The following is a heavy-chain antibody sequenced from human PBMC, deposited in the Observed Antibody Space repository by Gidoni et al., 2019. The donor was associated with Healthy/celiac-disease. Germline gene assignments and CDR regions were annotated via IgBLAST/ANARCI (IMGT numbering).Heavy chain of an antibody. CDR1: GGSVSSGSYY. D-gene: IGHD6-13*01. Sequence: QVQLQESGPGLVKPSETLSLPCTVSGGSVSSGSYYWRWIRQPPGKGLEWIGYIYYSGSTNYNPSLKSRVTISVDTSKNQFSLKLSSVTAADTAVYYCARDHLYSSSWYRASYYYYGMDVWGQGTTVTVSS. CDR2: IYYSGST. J-gene: IGHJ6*02. V-gene: IGHV4-61*01. CDR3: ARDHLYSSSWYRASYYYYGMDV.